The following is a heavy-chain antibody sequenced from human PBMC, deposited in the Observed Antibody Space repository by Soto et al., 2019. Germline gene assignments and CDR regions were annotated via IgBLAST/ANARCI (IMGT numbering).Heavy chain of an antibody. CDR3: ARDTGYYGMDV. V-gene: IGHV4-31*03. D-gene: IGHD4-17*01. CDR2: IYYSGST. J-gene: IGHJ6*02. CDR1: GGSISSGGYY. Sequence: QVQLQESGPGLVKPSQTLSLTCTVSGGSISSGGYYWSWIRQHPGKGLEWIGYIYYSGSTSYNPSRKSRVTIAVDTAKNQFSLKLSSVTGEDTAVYYCARDTGYYGMDVWGQGTTVTVSS.